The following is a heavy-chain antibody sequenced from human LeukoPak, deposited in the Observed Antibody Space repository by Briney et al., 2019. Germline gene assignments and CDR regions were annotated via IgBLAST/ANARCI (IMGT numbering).Heavy chain of an antibody. D-gene: IGHD6-19*01. CDR3: ARGRNSGWYDRGINWFDP. J-gene: IGHJ5*02. V-gene: IGHV1-69*05. Sequence: SVKVSCKASGGTFSSYAISWVRQAPGQGLEWMGGIIPIFGTANYAQKFQGRVTITTDESTSTAYMELSSLRSEDTAVYYCARGRNSGWYDRGINWFDPWGQGTLVTVSS. CDR2: IIPIFGTA. CDR1: GGTFSSYA.